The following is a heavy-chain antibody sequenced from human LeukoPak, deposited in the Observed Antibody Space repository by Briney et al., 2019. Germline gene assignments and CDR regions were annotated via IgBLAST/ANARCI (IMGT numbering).Heavy chain of an antibody. J-gene: IGHJ4*02. Sequence: GGTLRLSCAPSGFTFSKYAMSGVRRAPGRRLEWVAAISGTDIDTYHADSVKRRLSISTDNSKNTVNLQMNRLRVEDTGTYYRGKSDRGHCSGAICYPLDFWGQGSLVSV. V-gene: IGHV3-23*01. CDR1: GFTFSKYA. CDR3: GKSDRGHCSGAICYPLDF. CDR2: ISGTDIDT. D-gene: IGHD2-15*01.